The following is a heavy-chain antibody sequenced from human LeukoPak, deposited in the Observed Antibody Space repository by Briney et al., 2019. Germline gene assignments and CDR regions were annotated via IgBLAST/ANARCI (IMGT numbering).Heavy chain of an antibody. Sequence: GGSLRLSCAASGFTFNAFGMNWVCQAPGKGLEWVSYIGTTSGAIYYADSVKGRFTISRDSAKNSLYLQMNSLRAEDTAVYYCARFRTWGDKAFDYWGQGTLVTVTS. CDR3: ARFRTWGDKAFDY. CDR2: IGTTSGAI. CDR1: GFTFNAFG. V-gene: IGHV3-48*01. J-gene: IGHJ4*02. D-gene: IGHD2-21*02.